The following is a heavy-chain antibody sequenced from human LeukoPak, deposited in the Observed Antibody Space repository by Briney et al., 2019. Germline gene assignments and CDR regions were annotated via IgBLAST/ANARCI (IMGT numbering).Heavy chain of an antibody. Sequence: GESLKISCKGSGYSFTSYWIGWVHQMPGKGLEWMGIIYPGDSDTRYSPSFQGQVTISADKSISTAYLQWSSLKASDTAMYYCARAITMVRGVITHLGYWGQGTLVTVSS. V-gene: IGHV5-51*07. CDR1: GYSFTSYW. D-gene: IGHD3-10*01. J-gene: IGHJ4*02. CDR3: ARAITMVRGVITHLGY. CDR2: IYPGDSDT.